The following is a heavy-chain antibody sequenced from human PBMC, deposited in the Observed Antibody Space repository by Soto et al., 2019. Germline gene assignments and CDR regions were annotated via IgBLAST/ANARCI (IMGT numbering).Heavy chain of an antibody. CDR2: INHSGST. CDR3: ARDRRIAARRRYNWFDP. J-gene: IGHJ5*02. CDR1: GGSFSGYY. D-gene: IGHD6-6*01. V-gene: IGHV4-34*01. Sequence: QVQLQQWGAGLLKPSETLSLTCAVYGGSFSGYYWSWIRQPPGKGLEWIGEINHSGSTNYNPSLKSRVTISVDTSKNQFSLKLSSVTAADTAVYYCARDRRIAARRRYNWFDPWGQGTLVAVSS.